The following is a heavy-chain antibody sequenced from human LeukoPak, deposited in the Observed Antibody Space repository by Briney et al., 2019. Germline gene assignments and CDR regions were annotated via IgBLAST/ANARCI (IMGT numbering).Heavy chain of an antibody. CDR2: INHSGST. CDR3: ARGRFSY. V-gene: IGHV4-34*01. J-gene: IGHJ4*02. D-gene: IGHD3-3*01. Sequence: SETLSLTCAVYGGSFSGYYWSWIRQPPGKGLEWIGEINHSGSTNYNPSLKSRVTISVDTSKNQFSLKLSSVTAADTAVYYCARGRFSYWGQETLVTVSS. CDR1: GGSFSGYY.